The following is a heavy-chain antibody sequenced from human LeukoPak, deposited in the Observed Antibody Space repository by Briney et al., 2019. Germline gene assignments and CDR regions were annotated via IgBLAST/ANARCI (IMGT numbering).Heavy chain of an antibody. V-gene: IGHV3-11*06. D-gene: IGHD6-19*01. CDR2: ISSSNRYT. Sequence: GGSLRLSCAASGFTFSDYYMSWIRQAPGKGLEWVSYISSSNRYTNYADSVKGRFTISRDNAKNSLYLQMNSLRDEDSAVYYCARDFGPLGGWPIDYWGQGTLVTVSS. J-gene: IGHJ4*02. CDR3: ARDFGPLGGWPIDY. CDR1: GFTFSDYY.